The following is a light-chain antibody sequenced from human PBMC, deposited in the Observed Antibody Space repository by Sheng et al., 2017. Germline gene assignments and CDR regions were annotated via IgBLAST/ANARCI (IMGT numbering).Light chain of an antibody. CDR1: QSVSSNF. CDR2: GAS. J-gene: IGKJ4*01. V-gene: IGKV3D-20*02. Sequence: EIVLTQSPGTLSLSPGERATLSCRASQSVSSNFLAWFQQKPGQAPRLLIYGASSRATGIPDRFSGSGSGTDFTLTISSLEPDDFAVYYCQQRSLFGGGTKVDIK. CDR3: QQRSL.